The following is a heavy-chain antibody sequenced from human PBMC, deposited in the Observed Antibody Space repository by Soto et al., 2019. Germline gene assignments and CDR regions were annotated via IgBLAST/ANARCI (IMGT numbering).Heavy chain of an antibody. CDR1: GYTFTSYG. V-gene: IGHV1-18*01. CDR3: AIVTKKWLVPMNIDY. CDR2: ISAYNGDT. D-gene: IGHD6-19*01. J-gene: IGHJ4*02. Sequence: QVQLVQSGAEVKKPGASVKVSCKASGYTFTSYGISWVRQAPGQGREWMGWISAYNGDTNYAQRLQGRGTMTTDRYTSEEKMELRSLRSDVTSVYYCAIVTKKWLVPMNIDYWGQGTLVTVSS.